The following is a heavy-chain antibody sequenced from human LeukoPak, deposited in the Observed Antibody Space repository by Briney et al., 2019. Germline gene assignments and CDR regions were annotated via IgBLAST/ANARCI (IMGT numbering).Heavy chain of an antibody. J-gene: IGHJ4*02. Sequence: PGRSLRLSCTASGFTFSNYAMHWVRQAPGKGLEWVAVIYYDGSNKYYADSVKGRFTISRDNSKSTLYLQMNSLRAEDTAVYYCAKDELFLGDYGPLYSFDYWGQGTLVSVSS. CDR1: GFTFSNYA. CDR3: AKDELFLGDYGPLYSFDY. V-gene: IGHV3-33*06. CDR2: IYYDGSNK. D-gene: IGHD4/OR15-4a*01.